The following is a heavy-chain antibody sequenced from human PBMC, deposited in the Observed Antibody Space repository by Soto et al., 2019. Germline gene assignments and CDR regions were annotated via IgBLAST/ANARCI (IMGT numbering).Heavy chain of an antibody. V-gene: IGHV4-31*03. CDR1: GASISSAGYS. Sequence: KPSETLSLTCTVSGASISSAGYSWSWVLHHPGKGLEWIGYITYSVDTDYNPSLRSRVSISIDTSRNHFSLKLSSVTAADTAVYYCARDRSSSNSWEGCWF. CDR3: ARDRSSSNSWEGCWF. CDR2: ITYSVDT. D-gene: IGHD2-2*01. J-gene: IGHJ5*01.